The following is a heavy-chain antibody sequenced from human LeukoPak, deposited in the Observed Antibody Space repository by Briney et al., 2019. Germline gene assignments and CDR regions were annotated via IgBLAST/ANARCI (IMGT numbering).Heavy chain of an antibody. V-gene: IGHV3-73*01. J-gene: IGHJ4*02. CDR3: TRLEADYSSGSPIG. CDR1: GFTFSGST. CDR2: IRRKANSYAT. Sequence: PGGPLRLSCAASGFTFSGSTMHWVRQASGKGLEWVGRIRRKANSYATAYAASVKGRFTISRDDSKNTAYLQMNSLKTEDTAVYHCTRLEADYSSGSPIGWGQGTLVTVSS. D-gene: IGHD3-10*01.